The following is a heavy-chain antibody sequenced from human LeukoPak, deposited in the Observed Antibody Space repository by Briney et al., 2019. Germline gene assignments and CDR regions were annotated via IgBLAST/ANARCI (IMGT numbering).Heavy chain of an antibody. V-gene: IGHV1-2*06. D-gene: IGHD6-13*01. CDR3: ARIPQQLVPPYFVY. CDR1: GYTFTGYY. J-gene: IGHJ4*02. CDR2: INPNSGGT. Sequence: GASVKVSCKASGYTFTGYYMHWVRQAPGQGLEWMGRINPNSGGTNYAQKFQGRVTMTRDTSISTAYMELSRLRSDDTAVYYCARIPQQLVPPYFVYWGQGTLVTVSS.